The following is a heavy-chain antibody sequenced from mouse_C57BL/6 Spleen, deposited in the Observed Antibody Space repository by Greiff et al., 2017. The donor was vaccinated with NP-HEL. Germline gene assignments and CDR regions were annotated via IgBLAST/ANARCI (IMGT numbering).Heavy chain of an antibody. Sequence: QVQLKQSGAELVKPGASVKISCKASGYAFSSYWMNWVKQRPGKGLEWIGQIYPGDGDTNYNGKFKGKATLTADKSSSTAYMQLSSLTSEDSAVYFCARGITTVDRGYFDVWGTGTTVTVSS. V-gene: IGHV1-80*01. CDR3: ARGITTVDRGYFDV. D-gene: IGHD1-1*01. J-gene: IGHJ1*03. CDR2: IYPGDGDT. CDR1: GYAFSSYW.